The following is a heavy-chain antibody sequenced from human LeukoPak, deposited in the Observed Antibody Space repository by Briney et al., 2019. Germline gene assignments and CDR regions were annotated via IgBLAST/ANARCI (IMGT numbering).Heavy chain of an antibody. CDR3: ARSLNMGLECLSYFDY. J-gene: IGHJ4*02. CDR2: INSNSGGT. D-gene: IGHD3-3*01. Sequence: ASVKVSCKTSGYTFTGYYMHWVRQAPGQGLEWMGWINSNSGGTNYAQKFQGWVTMTRDTSISTAYMELSRLRSDDTAVYYCARSLNMGLECLSYFDYWAQEPLVPVS. V-gene: IGHV1-2*04. CDR1: GYTFTGYY.